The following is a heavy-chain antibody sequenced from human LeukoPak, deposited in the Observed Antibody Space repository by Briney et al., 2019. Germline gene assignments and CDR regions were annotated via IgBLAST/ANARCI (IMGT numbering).Heavy chain of an antibody. CDR3: AKAIYTAMGTVDY. V-gene: IGHV3-74*01. CDR2: INADEDRA. CDR1: GFTFSDYW. Sequence: GGSLRLSCAASGFTFSDYWMHWVRQAPGKGLVWVSHINADEDRAAYADSVKGRFTISRDNSKNTLYLQMNSLRAEDTAVYYCAKAIYTAMGTVDYWGQGTLVTVSS. D-gene: IGHD5-18*01. J-gene: IGHJ4*02.